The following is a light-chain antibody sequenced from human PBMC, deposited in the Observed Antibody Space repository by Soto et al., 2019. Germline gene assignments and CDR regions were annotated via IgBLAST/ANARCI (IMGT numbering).Light chain of an antibody. CDR1: QSISSY. Sequence: DIQMTQSPSSLSASVGDRVTITCRASQSISSYLNWYQQKPRKAPELLIYAASSLQSGVPSRFSGSGSGTDVTLTISSLQPEDFATYYWQQSYSIPFTFGQGTSLEIK. CDR2: AAS. J-gene: IGKJ2*01. CDR3: QQSYSIPFT. V-gene: IGKV1-39*01.